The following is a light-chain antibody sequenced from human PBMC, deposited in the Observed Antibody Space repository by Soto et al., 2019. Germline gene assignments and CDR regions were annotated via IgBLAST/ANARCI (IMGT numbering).Light chain of an antibody. J-gene: IGKJ5*01. CDR3: QQYYKWPQIT. Sequence: EIVLTQSPATLSVSPGERATLSCRASQSVSSDLAWYQQKPGQAPRLLMFGASTRATGIPDRFSGSGSGTEYTLTISGLQSEDSALYHGQQYYKWPQITFCQGTRLEIK. V-gene: IGKV3-15*01. CDR2: GAS. CDR1: QSVSSD.